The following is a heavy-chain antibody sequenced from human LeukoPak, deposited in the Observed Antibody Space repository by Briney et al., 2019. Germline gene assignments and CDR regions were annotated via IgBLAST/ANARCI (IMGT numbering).Heavy chain of an antibody. CDR1: GASSSSSY. V-gene: IGHV4-59*08. CDR3: ARRVDSWGAFDI. Sequence: PSETLSLTCTVSGASSSSSYCSWIRQPPGKGLEWIGYIHYSGSTNYNPSLKSRVTTSVDTSKKQFSLKLSSVTAADTAVYYCARRVDSWGAFDIWGQGTRVTVSS. CDR2: IHYSGST. D-gene: IGHD7-27*01. J-gene: IGHJ3*02.